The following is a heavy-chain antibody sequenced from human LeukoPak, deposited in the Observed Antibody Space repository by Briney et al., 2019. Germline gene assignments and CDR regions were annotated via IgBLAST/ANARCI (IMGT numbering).Heavy chain of an antibody. V-gene: IGHV6-1*01. Sequence: SQTLSLTCAISGGSVSSNSGAWNWIRQSPSRGLEWLGRTYYRSKWYNDYAVSVKSRLTINPDTSKNQFSLHLTSVTPEDTAVYYCAREEQWLAGAFDIWGQGTMVTVSS. D-gene: IGHD6-19*01. CDR2: TYYRSKWYN. J-gene: IGHJ3*02. CDR3: AREEQWLAGAFDI. CDR1: GGSVSSNSGA.